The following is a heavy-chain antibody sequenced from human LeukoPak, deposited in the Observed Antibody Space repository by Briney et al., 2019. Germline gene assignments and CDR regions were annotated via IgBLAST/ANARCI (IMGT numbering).Heavy chain of an antibody. CDR3: ARQGYKSGWYPTFDF. CDR1: GDSIGTYY. J-gene: IGHJ4*02. D-gene: IGHD6-19*01. Sequence: PSETLSLTCTVSGDSIGTYYWSWIRRPPGKGLEWIGHVYYAGITDYNPSLQSRVTISVDPSRNQLSLKLNSVTAADTAVYYCARQGYKSGWYPTFDFWGPGTQVIVSS. CDR2: VYYAGIT. V-gene: IGHV4-59*01.